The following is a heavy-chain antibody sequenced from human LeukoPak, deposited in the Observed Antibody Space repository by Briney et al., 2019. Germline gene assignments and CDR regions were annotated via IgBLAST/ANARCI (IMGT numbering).Heavy chain of an antibody. Sequence: SEALSLTCTVSGGSISSHYWTWIRQSPVKGLEWIGDISNSGSTSYNPSLKSRVTISIDTSKNQFSLKLSSVTAADTAVYYCGRGAPVGYFSYYYMDVWGKGTTVTVSS. V-gene: IGHV4-59*11. CDR2: ISNSGST. CDR3: GRGAPVGYFSYYYMDV. J-gene: IGHJ6*03. D-gene: IGHD2-15*01. CDR1: GGSISSHY.